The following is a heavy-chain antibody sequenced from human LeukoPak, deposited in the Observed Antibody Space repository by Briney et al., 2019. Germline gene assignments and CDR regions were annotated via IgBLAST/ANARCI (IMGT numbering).Heavy chain of an antibody. CDR2: ISPYNGNT. D-gene: IGHD6-19*01. J-gene: IGHJ6*03. CDR3: ARRAVAYYYYYYMDV. Sequence: ASVKVSCKASGYTFTSYGLSWARQAPGQGLEWMGWISPYNGNTNSAQKFQGRVTITRNTSISTAYMELSSLRSEDTAVYYCARRAVAYYYYYYMDVWGKGTTVTVSS. CDR1: GYTFTSYG. V-gene: IGHV1-18*01.